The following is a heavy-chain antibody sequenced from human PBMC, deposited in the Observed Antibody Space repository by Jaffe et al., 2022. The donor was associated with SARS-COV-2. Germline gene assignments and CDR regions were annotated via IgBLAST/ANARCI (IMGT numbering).Heavy chain of an antibody. J-gene: IGHJ6*02. CDR2: IGSSDSGS. CDR1: GFTLSSYF. Sequence: EVQLLESGGGLVQPGGSLRLSCAASGFTLSSYFMNWVRQAPGKGLEWVSTIGSSDSGSSYADSVKGRFTISRDNSKNTLFLQMNSLRVEDTAIYFCAKDLHWYGMDVWGQGTTVTVS. D-gene: IGHD1-1*01. V-gene: IGHV3-23*01. CDR3: AKDLHWYGMDV.